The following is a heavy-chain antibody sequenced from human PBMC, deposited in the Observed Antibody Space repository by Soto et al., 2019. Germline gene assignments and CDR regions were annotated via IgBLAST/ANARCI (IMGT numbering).Heavy chain of an antibody. CDR1: GYTLTELS. Sequence: ASVKVSCKVSGYTLTELSMHWVRQAPGKGLEWMGGFDPEDGETIYAQKFQGRVTMTEDTSTDTAYMELSSLRSEDTAVYYCATDPYGDLRIQLFYYWGQGTLVTVSS. J-gene: IGHJ4*02. D-gene: IGHD4-17*01. CDR2: FDPEDGET. CDR3: ATDPYGDLRIQLFYY. V-gene: IGHV1-24*01.